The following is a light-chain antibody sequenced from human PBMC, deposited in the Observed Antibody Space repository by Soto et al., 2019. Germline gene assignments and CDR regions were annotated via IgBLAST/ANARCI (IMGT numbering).Light chain of an antibody. CDR1: QNVNIN. CDR2: GAS. V-gene: IGKV3D-15*01. J-gene: IGKJ4*01. CDR3: QQYKDWPPLT. Sequence: EIVMTQSPVTLSVSPGERVTLSCRASQNVNINLAWYQQRPGQAPRVLIYGASNRASGIPDRFSVSGSGTDFTLTISSLEPDDFALYYCQQYKDWPPLTFGGGTRVEIK.